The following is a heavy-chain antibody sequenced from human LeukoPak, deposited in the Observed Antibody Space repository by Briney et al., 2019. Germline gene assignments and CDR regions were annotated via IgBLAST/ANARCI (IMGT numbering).Heavy chain of an antibody. CDR2: MNPNSGNT. Sequence: ASVKVSCKASGYTFTSYDINWVRQATGQGLEWMGWMNPNSGNTGYAQKFQGRVAMTRNTSISTAYMELRSLRSDDTAVYYCARLRRGYSYGTFDYWGQGTLVTVSS. D-gene: IGHD5-18*01. J-gene: IGHJ4*02. V-gene: IGHV1-8*01. CDR1: GYTFTSYD. CDR3: ARLRRGYSYGTFDY.